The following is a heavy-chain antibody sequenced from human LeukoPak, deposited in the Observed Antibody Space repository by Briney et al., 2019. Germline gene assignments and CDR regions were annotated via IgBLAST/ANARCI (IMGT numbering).Heavy chain of an antibody. CDR3: AKIAYYYGSGSYYSYDY. Sequence: GGSLRLSCAASGFTVSSNYMSWVRQAPGKGLEWVSAISGSGGSTYYADSVKGRFTISRDNSKNTLYLQMNSLRAEDTAVYYCAKIAYYYGSGSYYSYDYWGQGTLVTVSS. CDR2: ISGSGGST. V-gene: IGHV3-23*01. CDR1: GFTVSSNY. D-gene: IGHD3-10*01. J-gene: IGHJ4*02.